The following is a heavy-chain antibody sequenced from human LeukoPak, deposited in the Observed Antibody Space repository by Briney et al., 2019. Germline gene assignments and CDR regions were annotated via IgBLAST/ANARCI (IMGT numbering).Heavy chain of an antibody. CDR3: TRAIYDSSGYLRY. J-gene: IGHJ4*02. Sequence: GGSLRLSCTASGFTFGDYAMSWVRQAPGKGLEWVGFIRSKAYGGTTEYAASVKGRFTISRDDSKSIAYLQMNSLKTEDTAVYYCTRAIYDSSGYLRYWGQGTLVTVSA. D-gene: IGHD3-22*01. CDR2: IRSKAYGGTT. V-gene: IGHV3-49*04. CDR1: GFTFGDYA.